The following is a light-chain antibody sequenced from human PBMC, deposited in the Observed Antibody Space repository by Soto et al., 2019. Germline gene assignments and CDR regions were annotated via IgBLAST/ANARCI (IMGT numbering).Light chain of an antibody. CDR3: QQYNSYWM. V-gene: IGKV1-5*03. CDR1: QSISSW. CDR2: KAS. Sequence: DIQMTQSPSTLSASVGDRVTITCRASQSISSWLDWYQQKPGKAPKLLIYKASILESGVPSRFSGSGSGTEFTLTISSLQPDDFAVYYCQQYNSYWMFGQGTNVEIK. J-gene: IGKJ1*01.